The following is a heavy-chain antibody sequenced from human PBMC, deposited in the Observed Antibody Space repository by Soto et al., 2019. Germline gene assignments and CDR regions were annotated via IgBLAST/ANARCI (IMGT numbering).Heavy chain of an antibody. CDR2: ISYDGSNK. CDR1: GFTFSSYG. D-gene: IGHD3-22*01. CDR3: AKNPGYYYDSTGYHFDY. J-gene: IGHJ4*02. Sequence: GGSLRLSCAASGFTFSSYGMHWVRQAPGKGLEWVAVISYDGSNKYYADYVKGRFTISRDNSKNTLYLQMNSLRAEDTAVYYFAKNPGYYYDSTGYHFDYWGQGTLVTVSS. V-gene: IGHV3-30*18.